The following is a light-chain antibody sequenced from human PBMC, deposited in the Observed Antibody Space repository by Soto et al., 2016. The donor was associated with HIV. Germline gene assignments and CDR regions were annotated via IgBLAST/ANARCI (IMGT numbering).Light chain of an antibody. CDR3: QSADSSGTYGV. Sequence: SYELTQPSSVSVSPGQTARITCSGDALPKQYAYWYQQKPGQAPVLVIYKDSERPSGIPERFSGSSSGTTVTLTISGVQAEDEADYYCQSADSSGTYGVFGGRDQADRP. J-gene: IGLJ3*02. CDR1: ALPKQY. CDR2: KDS. V-gene: IGLV3-25*03.